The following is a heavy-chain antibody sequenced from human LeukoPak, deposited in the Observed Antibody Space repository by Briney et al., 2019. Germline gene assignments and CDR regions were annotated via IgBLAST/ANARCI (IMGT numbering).Heavy chain of an antibody. V-gene: IGHV3-7*01. J-gene: IGHJ4*02. CDR1: GFTFSSYS. CDR2: IKQDGSEK. D-gene: IGHD2-8*02. Sequence: GGPLRLSCAASGFTFSSYSMNWVRQAPGKGLEWVANIKQDGSEKRYVDPVKGRFTISRDNAKNSLYLQMNSLRAEDTAVYYCARAPATNEWRCMDYWGQGTLVTVSS. CDR3: ARAPATNEWRCMDY.